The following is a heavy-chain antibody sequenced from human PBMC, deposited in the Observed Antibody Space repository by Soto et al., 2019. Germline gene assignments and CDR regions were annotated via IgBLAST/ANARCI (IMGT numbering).Heavy chain of an antibody. CDR1: GGSISSDY. J-gene: IGHJ4*01. D-gene: IGHD5-12*01. Sequence: QVQLQESGPGLVEPSETLSLTCIVSGGSISSDYWGWIRQPPGKGLEWIGYIFYAGAINYNPSLMSRVTISIDASEKQFSLNLTSVTAADTAFYYCAKYTGYESLFYFDSWGRGLQVTVSS. CDR3: AKYTGYESLFYFDS. CDR2: IFYAGAI. V-gene: IGHV4-59*01.